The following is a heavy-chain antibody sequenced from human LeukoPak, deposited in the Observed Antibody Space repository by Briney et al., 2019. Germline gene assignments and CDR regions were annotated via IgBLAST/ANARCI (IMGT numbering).Heavy chain of an antibody. Sequence: ASVKVSCKASGYTFTNYDITWVRQATGQGLEWMGWMNPNSGNTGYAQKFQGRVTMTRNTSISKAYMELSSLRSDDTAVYYCATYAAVIRDAFDIWGQGTMVTVSS. CDR3: ATYAAVIRDAFDI. CDR2: MNPNSGNT. CDR1: GYTFTNYD. D-gene: IGHD2-21*01. V-gene: IGHV1-8*01. J-gene: IGHJ3*02.